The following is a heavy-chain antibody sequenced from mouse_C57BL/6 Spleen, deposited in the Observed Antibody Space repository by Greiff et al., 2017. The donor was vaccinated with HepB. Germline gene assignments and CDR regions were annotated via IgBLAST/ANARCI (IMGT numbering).Heavy chain of an antibody. J-gene: IGHJ1*03. V-gene: IGHV5-9*01. CDR2: ISGGGGNT. D-gene: IGHD1-1*01. Sequence: EVMLVESGGGLVKPGGSLKLSCAASGFTFSSYTMSWVRQTPEKRLEWVATISGGGGNTYYPDSVKGRFTISRDNAKNTLYLQMSSLRYEDTALYYCARHYYGSSYWYFDVWGTGTTVTVSS. CDR1: GFTFSSYT. CDR3: ARHYYGSSYWYFDV.